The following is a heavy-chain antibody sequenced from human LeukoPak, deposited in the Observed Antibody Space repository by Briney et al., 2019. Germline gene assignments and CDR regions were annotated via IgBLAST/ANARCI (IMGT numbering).Heavy chain of an antibody. Sequence: ASVKVSCKASGYTFTSYDINWVRQATGQGLEWMGWMNPNSGNTGYAQKFQGRVTMTRNTSISTAYMELSSLRSEDTAVYYCARAEQWLVGRYFQHWGQGTLVTVSS. D-gene: IGHD6-19*01. CDR2: MNPNSGNT. J-gene: IGHJ1*01. CDR1: GYTFTSYD. V-gene: IGHV1-8*01. CDR3: ARAEQWLVGRYFQH.